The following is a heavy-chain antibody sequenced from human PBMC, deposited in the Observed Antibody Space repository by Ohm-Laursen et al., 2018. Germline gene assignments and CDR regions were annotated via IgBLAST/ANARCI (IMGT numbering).Heavy chain of an antibody. J-gene: IGHJ4*02. V-gene: IGHV3-23*01. D-gene: IGHD3-9*01. Sequence: GSLRLSCAASGFTFSNYGMHWVRQAPGKGLEWVSGISGSGDTTYYADSVKGRFTISRDNSRNTLDLQMNSLRVEDTALYYCARDIDWVAFDYWGQGTLVTVSS. CDR1: GFTFSNYG. CDR2: ISGSGDTT. CDR3: ARDIDWVAFDY.